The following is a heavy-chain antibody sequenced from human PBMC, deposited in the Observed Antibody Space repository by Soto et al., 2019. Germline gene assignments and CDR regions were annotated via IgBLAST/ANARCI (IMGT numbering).Heavy chain of an antibody. V-gene: IGHV3-30*18. CDR2: VSHDGRNT. Sequence: GGSLRLSCAASGFTFSTYIMHWVRQAPGKGLEWVAVVSHDGRNTHYADSVKGRFTISRDSSKNTVSLEMTSLRAEDTAVYYCAKGGWQWLVASGVNYWGQGALVTVSS. CDR3: AKGGWQWLVASGVNY. J-gene: IGHJ4*02. CDR1: GFTFSTYI. D-gene: IGHD6-19*01.